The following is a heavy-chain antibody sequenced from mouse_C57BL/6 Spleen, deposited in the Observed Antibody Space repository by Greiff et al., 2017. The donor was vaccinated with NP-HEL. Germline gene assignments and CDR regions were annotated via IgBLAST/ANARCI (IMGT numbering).Heavy chain of an antibody. CDR1: GYTFTDYN. J-gene: IGHJ1*03. Sequence: VQLKESGPELVKPGASVKIPCKASGYTFTDYNMDWVKQSHGKSLEWIGDINPNNGGTIYNQKFKGKATLTVDKSSSTAYMELRSLTSEDTAVYYCARGAYYGSSYWYFDVWGTGTTVTVSS. CDR2: INPNNGGT. CDR3: ARGAYYGSSYWYFDV. D-gene: IGHD1-1*01. V-gene: IGHV1-18*01.